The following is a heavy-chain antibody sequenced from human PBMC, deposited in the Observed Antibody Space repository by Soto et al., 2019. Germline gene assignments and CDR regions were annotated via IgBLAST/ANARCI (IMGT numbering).Heavy chain of an antibody. CDR2: IYYSGST. Sequence: SETLSLTCTVSGGSVSSGSYYWSWIRQPPGKGLEWIGYIYYSGSTNYNPSLKSRVTISVDTSKNQFSLKLSSVTAADTAVYYCARVGARTAMDKGIDYWGQGTLVTVSS. V-gene: IGHV4-61*01. CDR3: ARVGARTAMDKGIDY. D-gene: IGHD5-18*01. CDR1: GGSVSSGSYY. J-gene: IGHJ4*02.